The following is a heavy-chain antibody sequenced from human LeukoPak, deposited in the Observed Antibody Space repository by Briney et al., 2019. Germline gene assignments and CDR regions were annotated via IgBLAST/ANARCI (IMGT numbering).Heavy chain of an antibody. CDR1: GFTVSSNY. V-gene: IGHV3-66*01. D-gene: IGHD3-10*01. Sequence: GGSLRLSCAASGFTVSSNYMSWVRQAPGKGLEWVSVIYGGVNTVYADSVQGRFTISRDNSKNTLYLQMSSLRAEDTAVYYCARVGRGVYGMDVWGQGTTVTVSS. J-gene: IGHJ6*02. CDR3: ARVGRGVYGMDV. CDR2: IYGGVNT.